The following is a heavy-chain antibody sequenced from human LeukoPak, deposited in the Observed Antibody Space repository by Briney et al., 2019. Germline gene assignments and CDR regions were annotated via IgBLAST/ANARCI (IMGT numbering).Heavy chain of an antibody. J-gene: IGHJ3*02. D-gene: IGHD3-22*01. CDR2: IYYSGST. CDR1: GGSISSGGYY. CDR3: ARDRGPLGYYDSSGYDI. Sequence: SQTLSLTCTVSGGSISSGGYYWSWIRQHPGKGLEWIGYIYYSGSTYYNPSLESRVTISVDTSKNQFSLKLSSVTAADTAVYYCARDRGPLGYYDSSGYDIWGQGTMVTVSS. V-gene: IGHV4-31*03.